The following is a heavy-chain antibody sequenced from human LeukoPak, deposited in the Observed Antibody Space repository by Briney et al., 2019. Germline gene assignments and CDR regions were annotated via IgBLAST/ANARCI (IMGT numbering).Heavy chain of an antibody. J-gene: IGHJ4*02. CDR2: KYYSGST. V-gene: IGHV4-61*01. CDR3: ARGRSYGFDFDS. Sequence: SETLSLTCDVSGVSINTCCYYWTWIRQPPGRGLEWIGYKYYSGSTRYNSSLRSRLTISLDSSKNQFSLRLTSVTAADTAVYYCARGRSYGFDFDSWGPGTLVIVSS. D-gene: IGHD5-18*01. CDR1: GVSINTCCYY.